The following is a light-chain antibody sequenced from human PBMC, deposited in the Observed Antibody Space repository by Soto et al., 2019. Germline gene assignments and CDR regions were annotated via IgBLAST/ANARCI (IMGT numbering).Light chain of an antibody. V-gene: IGKV1-33*01. CDR2: GAS. Sequence: DIQMTQSPSSLSASVGDRVTITCQASQDIRKYLNWYQQKPGRAPKLLIYGASNLETGVPSRFSGSGYGTDFTFTISSLQSEDIATYYCQHYDNLPPFTFCPGTKVALK. J-gene: IGKJ3*01. CDR3: QHYDNLPPFT. CDR1: QDIRKY.